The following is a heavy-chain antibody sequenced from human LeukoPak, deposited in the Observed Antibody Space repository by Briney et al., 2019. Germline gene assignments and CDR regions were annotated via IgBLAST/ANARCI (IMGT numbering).Heavy chain of an antibody. CDR2: IDESSSSI. CDR3: ARETGDQAFDI. CDR1: GFTLSSYN. V-gene: IGHV3-21*01. Sequence: PGGSLRPSCAASGFTLSSYNMNWVRQAPGKGLEWVSSIDESSSSIFYSDSVKGRFTISRDNARNSLYLQMSSLRAEDTAVYYCARETGDQAFDIWGQGTMVTVSS. J-gene: IGHJ3*02. D-gene: IGHD7-27*01.